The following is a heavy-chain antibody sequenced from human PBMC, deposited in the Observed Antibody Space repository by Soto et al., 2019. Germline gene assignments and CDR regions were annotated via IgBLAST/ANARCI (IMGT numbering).Heavy chain of an antibody. J-gene: IGHJ5*02. V-gene: IGHV1-58*01. CDR3: AADRGYL. CDR2: IVVGTGDT. D-gene: IGHD3-10*01. CDR1: GFTFTSSS. Sequence: QMQLVQSGPEVKKPGISVKVSCKASGFTFTSSSVQWVRQARGQGLVWIGWIVVGTGDTKYAQKFQERVTFDRDISTTTAYMEVSSLTSDDTAVYYCAADRGYLWGQGTLVTVSS.